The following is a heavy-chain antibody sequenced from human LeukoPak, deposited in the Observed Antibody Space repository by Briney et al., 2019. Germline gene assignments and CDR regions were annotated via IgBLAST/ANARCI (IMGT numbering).Heavy chain of an antibody. CDR2: IYYSGST. CDR3: ARDVVWGMDV. V-gene: IGHV4-59*01. Sequence: SETLSLTCTVSGGSISSYYWSWIRQPPGKGLEWIGYIYYSGSTNYNPSLKSRVTISVDTSKNQFSLKLSSVTAADTAVYYCARDVVWGMDVWGQGTTVTVSS. CDR1: GGSISSYY. D-gene: IGHD2-15*01. J-gene: IGHJ6*02.